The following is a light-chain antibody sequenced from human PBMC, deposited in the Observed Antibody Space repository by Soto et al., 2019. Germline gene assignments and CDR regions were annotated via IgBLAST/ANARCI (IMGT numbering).Light chain of an antibody. Sequence: QSALTQPASVSGSPGQSITIYYNGTSSDVGGYNYVSWYQQHPGKAPKLMIYDVSNRPSGVSNRFSGSKSGNTASLTISGLQAEDEADYYCSSYTSSSTLGGYVFGTGTKVTVL. V-gene: IGLV2-14*01. CDR1: SSDVGGYNY. CDR3: SSYTSSSTLGGYV. CDR2: DVS. J-gene: IGLJ1*01.